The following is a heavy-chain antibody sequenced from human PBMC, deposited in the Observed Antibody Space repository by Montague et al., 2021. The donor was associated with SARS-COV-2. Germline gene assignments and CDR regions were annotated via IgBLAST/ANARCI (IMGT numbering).Heavy chain of an antibody. Sequence: SLRLSCAASGFTFSSYAMSWVRQAPGKGLEWVPAISGSGGSTYYADSVKGRFTISRDNSKNTLYLQMNSLRAEDTAVNYCAKAYMTTLTTLDFDYWGREPWSPSPQ. V-gene: IGHV3-23*01. D-gene: IGHD4-17*01. J-gene: IGHJ4*02. CDR1: GFTFSSYA. CDR2: ISGSGGST. CDR3: AKAYMTTLTTLDFDY.